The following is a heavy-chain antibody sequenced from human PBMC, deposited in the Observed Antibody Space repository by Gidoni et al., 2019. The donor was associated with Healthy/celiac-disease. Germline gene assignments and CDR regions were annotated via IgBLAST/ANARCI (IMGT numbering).Heavy chain of an antibody. CDR2: IDWDDDK. Sequence: QVTLRESGPALVKPTQTLTLTCTFSGFSLSTSGMCVSWIRQPPGKALEWLALIDWDDDKYYSTSLKTRLTISKDTSKNQVVLTMTNMDPVDTATYYCARISDTLGDVRGMDVWGQGTTVTVSS. V-gene: IGHV2-70*01. D-gene: IGHD3-16*01. CDR3: ARISDTLGDVRGMDV. CDR1: GFSLSTSGMC. J-gene: IGHJ6*02.